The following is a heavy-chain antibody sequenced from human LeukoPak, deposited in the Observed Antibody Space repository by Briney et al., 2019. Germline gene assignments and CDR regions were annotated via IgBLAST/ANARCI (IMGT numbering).Heavy chain of an antibody. V-gene: IGHV4-34*01. Sequence: SETLSLTCAVYGGSFSGYYWSWIRQPPGKGLEWIGEINHSGSTNYNPPLKSRVTISVDTSKNQFSLKLSSVPAADTAVYYCARRRVVVVAATIPSLKRYWYFDLWGRGTLVSVSS. D-gene: IGHD2-15*01. CDR3: ARRRVVVVAATIPSLKRYWYFDL. CDR1: GGSFSGYY. J-gene: IGHJ2*01. CDR2: INHSGST.